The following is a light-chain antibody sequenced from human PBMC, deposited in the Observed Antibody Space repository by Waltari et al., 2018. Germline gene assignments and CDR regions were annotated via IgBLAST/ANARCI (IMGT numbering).Light chain of an antibody. V-gene: IGKV3-20*01. CDR3: QQYGASPHS. CDR2: GAS. J-gene: IGKJ3*01. Sequence: EIVLTQSPDTLSLSPGERVTLSCRASQTITSSYLAWYQQKPGQAPRLLIYGASSRATGISDRVSGSGSGTDFTLTISRLEPEDVAVYYCQQYGASPHSFGPGSKVHV. CDR1: QTITSSY.